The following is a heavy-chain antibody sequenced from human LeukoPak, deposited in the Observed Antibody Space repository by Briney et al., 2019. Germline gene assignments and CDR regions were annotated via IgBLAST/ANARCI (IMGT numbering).Heavy chain of an antibody. J-gene: IGHJ6*03. CDR2: IYTSGST. Sequence: PSETLSLTCTVSGGSISSDYWSWIRQPAGKGLEWIGRIYTSGSTNYNPSLKSRVTMSVDTSKNQFSLKLSSVTAADTAVYYCAREGGRYCSSTSCYTGYYSMDVWGKGTTVTVSS. V-gene: IGHV4-4*07. CDR1: GGSISSDY. CDR3: AREGGRYCSSTSCYTGYYSMDV. D-gene: IGHD2-2*02.